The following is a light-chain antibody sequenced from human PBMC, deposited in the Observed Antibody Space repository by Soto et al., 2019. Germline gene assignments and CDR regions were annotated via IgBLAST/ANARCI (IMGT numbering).Light chain of an antibody. CDR2: DST. Sequence: VLTQSPATLSLSPVERATLSCRASQSIHTSLAWYQQKSGKPPRLVIYDSTLRANGVPDRFGGSTSGTEFTLTINSLEPEDFAVYYCQQRNVWPPITFGQGTRLEIK. CDR3: QQRNVWPPIT. J-gene: IGKJ5*01. CDR1: QSIHTS. V-gene: IGKV3-11*01.